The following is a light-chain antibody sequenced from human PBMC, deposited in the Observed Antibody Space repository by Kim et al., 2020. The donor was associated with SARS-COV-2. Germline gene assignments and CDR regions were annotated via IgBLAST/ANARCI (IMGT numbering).Light chain of an antibody. J-gene: IGKJ5*01. Sequence: PGERPTPSCRARQSVSGSYLAWYQQKPRQAPRLPIYGASRRATGIPDRCSGSVSGTDFTLTISRLEPEDFAVYYCQQYGSSPCTFGEGTRMGIK. CDR3: QQYGSSPCT. CDR2: GAS. V-gene: IGKV3-20*01. CDR1: QSVSGSY.